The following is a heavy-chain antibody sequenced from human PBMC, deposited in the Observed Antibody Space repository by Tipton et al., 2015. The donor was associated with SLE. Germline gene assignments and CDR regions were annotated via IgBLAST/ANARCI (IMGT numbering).Heavy chain of an antibody. J-gene: IGHJ4*02. Sequence: QLVQSGAEVKKPGASVKVSCKASDYTFSSYGVSWVRQAPGQGLEWMGWINPNTGGTNYAQKFQGRVTMTRDTSISTAYMELSRLTSDDTAVYYCARDRPIDCWGQGTLVTVSS. CDR2: INPNTGGT. CDR3: ARDRPIDC. V-gene: IGHV1-2*02. CDR1: DYTFSSYG.